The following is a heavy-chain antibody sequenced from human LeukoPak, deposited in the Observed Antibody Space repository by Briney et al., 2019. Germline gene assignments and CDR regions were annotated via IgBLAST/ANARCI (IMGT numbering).Heavy chain of an antibody. CDR2: IYYSGST. J-gene: IGHJ6*02. CDR3: ARDPGPDYDILTGYSYYYYGMDV. V-gene: IGHV4-61*08. CDR1: GGSISSGGYY. Sequence: PSQTLSLTCTVSGGSISSGGYYWSWIRQHPGKGLEWIGYIYYSGSTNYNPSLKSRVTISVDTSKNQFSLKLSSVTAADTAVYYCARDPGPDYDILTGYSYYYYGMDVWGQGTTVTVSS. D-gene: IGHD3-9*01.